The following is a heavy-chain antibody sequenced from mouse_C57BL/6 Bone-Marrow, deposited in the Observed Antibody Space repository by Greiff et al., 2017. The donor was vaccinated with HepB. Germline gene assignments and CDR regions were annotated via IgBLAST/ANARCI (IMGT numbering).Heavy chain of an antibody. J-gene: IGHJ4*01. CDR1: YTFTDYYM. CDR3: SPEGY. V-gene: IGHV1-83*01. CDR2: YPGSGNTN. Sequence: VQVVESGPELVKPGASVKMSCKASGYTFTDYYMHWVKQKPGKGLEWIGEIYPGSGNTNYNEKFKGKATLTADTSSSTAYMQLSSLTSEDSAVYFCASPEGYGGRGTAITVSS.